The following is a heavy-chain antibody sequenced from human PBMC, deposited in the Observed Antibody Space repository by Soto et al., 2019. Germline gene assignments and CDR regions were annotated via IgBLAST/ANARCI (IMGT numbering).Heavy chain of an antibody. Sequence: VQLVESGGGVVRPGGSLRLSCVASGFTIGGYGMHRVRQAPGRGLEWVAVISEDGTVQRYLDAVKGRFYISRDNPKNTLSLQMYRLSPEDTSVYFCAREFQRGLHAFDIWGQGTVVTVS. D-gene: IGHD4-17*01. CDR2: ISEDGTVQ. CDR1: GFTIGGYG. CDR3: AREFQRGLHAFDI. V-gene: IGHV3-30*03. J-gene: IGHJ3*02.